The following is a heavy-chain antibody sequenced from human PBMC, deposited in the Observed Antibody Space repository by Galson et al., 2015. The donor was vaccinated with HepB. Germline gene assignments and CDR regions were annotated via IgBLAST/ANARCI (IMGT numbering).Heavy chain of an antibody. CDR1: GFTFSAYA. Sequence: SLRLSCAVSGFTFSAYAMSWVRQAPGKGLEWVPGITRSGAETEYADSVQGRFTISRDNSKNTLYLQMDSLRVEDSALFYCVKESYCSGGNCYGGAFDVWGQGTTVLVSS. D-gene: IGHD2-15*01. V-gene: IGHV3-23*01. J-gene: IGHJ3*01. CDR3: VKESYCSGGNCYGGAFDV. CDR2: ITRSGAET.